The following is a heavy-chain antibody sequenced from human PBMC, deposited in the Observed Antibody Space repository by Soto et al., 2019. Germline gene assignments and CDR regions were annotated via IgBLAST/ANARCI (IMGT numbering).Heavy chain of an antibody. CDR3: ARNTSQLYGFWSGSRETKGDYGMDV. D-gene: IGHD3-3*01. J-gene: IGHJ6*02. CDR1: TDSFSSFW. Sequence: GESLKIPCKGSTDSFSSFWINWVRQTPGKGLEWMGRIDPSDSYTNYNPSFEGHVTISVDKSITTAFLQWSSLKASDTAMYYCARNTSQLYGFWSGSRETKGDYGMDVWGQGTTVTVSS. V-gene: IGHV5-10-1*01. CDR2: IDPSDSYT.